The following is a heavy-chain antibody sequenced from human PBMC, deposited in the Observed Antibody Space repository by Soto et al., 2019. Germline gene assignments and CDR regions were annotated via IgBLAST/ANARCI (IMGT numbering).Heavy chain of an antibody. V-gene: IGHV3-23*01. J-gene: IGHJ4*02. CDR2: ISVSGDST. Sequence: EVQLLESGGALVQPGGSLRLSCAASGFTLSSYTMSWVRQAPGKGLEWVSSISVSGDSTYYADSVKGRLTISRDNSKKLLYLQMNSLRVEDTAIYYCAKPQWELLDWGQGTLVTVST. CDR3: AKPQWELLD. CDR1: GFTLSSYT. D-gene: IGHD1-26*01.